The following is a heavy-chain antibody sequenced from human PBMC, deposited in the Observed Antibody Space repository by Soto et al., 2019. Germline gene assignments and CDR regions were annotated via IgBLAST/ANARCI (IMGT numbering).Heavy chain of an antibody. D-gene: IGHD4-17*01. CDR1: GGSISSGGYY. Sequence: QVQLQESGPGLVKPSQTLSLTCTVSGGSISSGGYYWSWIRQPPGKGLEWIGYISYSWSTYYNPSLKSRVTISVDTSKNQSSLKVNSVTAADTAVYYCARALVSGGEYDFDYWGQGNLVTVSS. J-gene: IGHJ4*02. CDR3: ARALVSGGEYDFDY. V-gene: IGHV4-30-4*01. CDR2: ISYSWST.